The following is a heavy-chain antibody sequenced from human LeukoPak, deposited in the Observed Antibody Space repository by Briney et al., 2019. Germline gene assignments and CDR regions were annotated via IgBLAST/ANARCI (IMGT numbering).Heavy chain of an antibody. D-gene: IGHD6-19*01. CDR3: AKADGYSSGWYDSDFDY. V-gene: IGHV3-23*01. Sequence: GGSLRLSCAASGFTFSSYGMSWVRQAPGKGLEWVSAISGSGGSTYYADSVEGRFTISRDNSKNTLYLQMNSLRAEDTAVYYCAKADGYSSGWYDSDFDYWGQGTLVTVSS. CDR2: ISGSGGST. J-gene: IGHJ4*02. CDR1: GFTFSSYG.